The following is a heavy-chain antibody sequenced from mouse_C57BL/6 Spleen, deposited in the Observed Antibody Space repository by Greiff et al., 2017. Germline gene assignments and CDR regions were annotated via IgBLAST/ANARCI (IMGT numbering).Heavy chain of an antibody. J-gene: IGHJ3*01. CDR1: GYSITSGYD. V-gene: IGHV3-1*01. D-gene: IGHD2-3*01. Sequence: EVKLVESGPGMVKPSQSLSLTCTVTGYSITSGYDWHWIRHFPGNKLEWMGYISYSGSTNYNPSLKSRISITHDTSKNHFFLKLNSVTTEDTATYYCARDGGWDFPFAYWGQETLVTVSA. CDR3: ARDGGWDFPFAY. CDR2: ISYSGST.